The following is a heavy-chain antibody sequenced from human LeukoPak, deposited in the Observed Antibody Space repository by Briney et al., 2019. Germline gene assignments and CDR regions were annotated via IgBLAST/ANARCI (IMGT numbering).Heavy chain of an antibody. CDR2: ISSSGSTI. CDR1: GFTFSDYY. Sequence: GGSLRLSCAASGFTFSDYYMSWIRQAPGKGLEWVSYISSSGSTIHYADSVKGRFTISRDNAKNSLYLQMNSLRAEDTAVYYCARWYSSSWYPNRYYFDYWGQGTLVTVSS. J-gene: IGHJ4*02. V-gene: IGHV3-11*01. CDR3: ARWYSSSWYPNRYYFDY. D-gene: IGHD6-13*01.